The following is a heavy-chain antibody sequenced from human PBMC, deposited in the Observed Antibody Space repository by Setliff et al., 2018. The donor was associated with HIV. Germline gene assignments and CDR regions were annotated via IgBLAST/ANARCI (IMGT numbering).Heavy chain of an antibody. Sequence: KASETLSLTCTVSGGSLNSGTYYWGWVRQPPGKGLEWIGNVYYSGTTYYNPSLKSRVTISVDTSKNQLSLKLSSVTAADTAVYYCASYYRVSGWYQEASWFFDLWGRGTLVTVSS. V-gene: IGHV4-39*01. D-gene: IGHD6-19*01. CDR1: GGSLNSGTYY. CDR2: VYYSGTT. CDR3: ASYYRVSGWYQEASWFFDL. J-gene: IGHJ2*01.